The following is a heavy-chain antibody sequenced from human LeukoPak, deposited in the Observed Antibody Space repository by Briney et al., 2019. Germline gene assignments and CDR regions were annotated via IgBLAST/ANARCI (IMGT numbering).Heavy chain of an antibody. D-gene: IGHD3-16*02. J-gene: IGHJ4*02. V-gene: IGHV4-59*01. CDR1: GGSISSYY. Sequence: TSETLSLTCTVSGGSISSYYWSWIRQPPGKGLEWIGYIYYSGSTNYNPSLKSRVTTLVDTSKKQLSLKLSSVTAADTAVYFCARYVWGSYPTFEDYWGQGTLVTVSS. CDR2: IYYSGST. CDR3: ARYVWGSYPTFEDY.